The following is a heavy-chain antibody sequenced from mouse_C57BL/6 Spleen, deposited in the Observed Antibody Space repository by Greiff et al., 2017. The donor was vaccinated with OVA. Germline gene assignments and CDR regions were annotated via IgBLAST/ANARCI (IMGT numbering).Heavy chain of an antibody. CDR2: IDPETGGT. CDR3: TRDLGRYAMDY. V-gene: IGHV1-15*01. CDR1: GYTFTDYE. J-gene: IGHJ4*01. Sequence: VQLQQSGAELVRPGASVTLSCKASGYTFTDYEMHWVKQTPVHGLEWIGAIDPETGGTAYNQKFKGKAILTADKSSSTAYMELRSLTSEDSAVYYCTRDLGRYAMDYWGQGTSVTVSS. D-gene: IGHD4-1*01.